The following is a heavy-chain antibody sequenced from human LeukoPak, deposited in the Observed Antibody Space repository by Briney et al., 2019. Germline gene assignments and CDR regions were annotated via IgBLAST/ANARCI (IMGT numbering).Heavy chain of an antibody. CDR1: GFTFSTYA. Sequence: PGGSLRLSCAASGFTFSTYAMSWVRQAPGKGLEWVSSISGRDGSTYYADSVKGRFTISRDNSKNTLYLQMNSLRAEDTAVYYCAKEWVATVTNDYWGQGTLVTVSS. V-gene: IGHV3-23*01. J-gene: IGHJ4*02. CDR2: ISGRDGST. D-gene: IGHD4-17*01. CDR3: AKEWVATVTNDY.